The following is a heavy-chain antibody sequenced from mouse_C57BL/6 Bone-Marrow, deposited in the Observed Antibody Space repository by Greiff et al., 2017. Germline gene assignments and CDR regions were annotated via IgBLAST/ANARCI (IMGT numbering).Heavy chain of an antibody. CDR1: GYSFTDYN. D-gene: IGHD1-1*01. CDR2: INPNYGTT. J-gene: IGHJ2*01. V-gene: IGHV1-39*01. CDR3: ARGGLLRFYFDD. Sequence: EVKLQESGPELVKPGASVKISCKASGYSFTDYNMNWVKQSNGKSLEWIGVINPNYGTTSYNQKFKGKATLTVDQSSSTAYMQLNSLTSEDSAVYYCARGGLLRFYFDDWGQGTTLTVSS.